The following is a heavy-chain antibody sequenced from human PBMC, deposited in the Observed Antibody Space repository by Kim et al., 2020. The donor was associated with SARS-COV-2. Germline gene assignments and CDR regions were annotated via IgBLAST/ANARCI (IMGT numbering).Heavy chain of an antibody. CDR1: GFTVSSNY. CDR2: IYSGGST. Sequence: GGSLRLSCAASGFTVSSNYMSWVRQAPGKGLEWVSVIYSGGSTYYADSVKGRFTISRDNSKNTLYLQMNSLRAEDTAVYYCARAGGYCSSTSCYYVYWGQGTLVTVSS. J-gene: IGHJ4*02. V-gene: IGHV3-53*01. CDR3: ARAGGYCSSTSCYYVY. D-gene: IGHD2-2*01.